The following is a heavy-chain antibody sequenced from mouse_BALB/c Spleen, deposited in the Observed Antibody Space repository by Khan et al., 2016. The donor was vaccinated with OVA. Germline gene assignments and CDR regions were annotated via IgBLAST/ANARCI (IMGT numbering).Heavy chain of an antibody. V-gene: IGHV5-6*01. CDR1: GFIFSSYS. J-gene: IGHJ3*01. CDR3: ASHLTGSFAY. Sequence: EVELVESGGDLVKPGGSLKLSCAASGFIFSSYSMSWVRQTPDKRLEWVATISSGGDYTYYQDSVKGRFTISRDDAKNTLYLQMSSLKSEDTAMYYWASHLTGSFAYWGQGTLVTVSA. CDR2: ISSGGDYT. D-gene: IGHD4-1*01.